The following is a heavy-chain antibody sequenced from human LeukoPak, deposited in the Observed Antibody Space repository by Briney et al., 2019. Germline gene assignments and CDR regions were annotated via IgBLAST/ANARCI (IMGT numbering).Heavy chain of an antibody. V-gene: IGHV5-51*01. CDR3: ARQFRGVIITSPFDY. CDR2: IYPGDSDT. J-gene: IGHJ4*02. CDR1: GYSFTSYW. D-gene: IGHD3-10*01. Sequence: GEPLKISCKGSGYSFTSYWIGWVRQMPGKGLEWMGIIYPGDSDTRYSPSFQGQVTISADKSISTAYLQWSSLKASDTAMYYCARQFRGVIITSPFDYWGQGTLVTVSS.